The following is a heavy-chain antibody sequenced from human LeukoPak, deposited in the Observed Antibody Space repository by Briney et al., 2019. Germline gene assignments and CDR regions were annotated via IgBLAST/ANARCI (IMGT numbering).Heavy chain of an antibody. CDR2: ISSSSSYI. CDR1: GFTFSSYS. D-gene: IGHD2/OR15-2a*01. CDR3: ARDKVPILHDH. Sequence: GGSLRLSCAASGFTFSSYSMNWVRQAPGKGLEWVSSISSSSSYIYYADSVKGRFTISRDNAKNSLYLQMNSLRAEDTAVYYCARDKVPILHDHWGQGTLVTVSS. V-gene: IGHV3-21*01. J-gene: IGHJ4*02.